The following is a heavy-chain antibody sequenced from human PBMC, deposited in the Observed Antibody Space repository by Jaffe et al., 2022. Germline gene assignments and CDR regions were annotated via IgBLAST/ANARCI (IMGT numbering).Heavy chain of an antibody. V-gene: IGHV1-2*06. CDR1: GYTFTGYY. J-gene: IGHJ6*03. Sequence: QVQLVQSGAEVKKPGASVKVSCKASGYTFTGYYMHWVRQAPGQGLEWMGRINPNSGGTNYAQKFQGRVTMTRDTSISTAYMELSRLRSDDTAVYYCARDEVTRMEYYYYYYMDVWGKGTTVTVSS. CDR3: ARDEVTRMEYYYYYYMDV. CDR2: INPNSGGT. D-gene: IGHD4-17*01.